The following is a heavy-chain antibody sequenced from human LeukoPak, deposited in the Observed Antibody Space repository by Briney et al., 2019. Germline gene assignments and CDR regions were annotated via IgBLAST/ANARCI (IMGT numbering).Heavy chain of an antibody. Sequence: ASVKVSCKASGYTFTGDYIYWVRQAPGQALEWMGWLNPQTGDTHFAQKFQGRVTFTRDTSISTAYMAMRRLRSDDTAVFYCARGSRYHDWLSPLDSWGQGTLVTVSS. J-gene: IGHJ4*02. V-gene: IGHV1-2*02. CDR1: GYTFTGDY. CDR2: LNPQTGDT. D-gene: IGHD3-9*01. CDR3: ARGSRYHDWLSPLDS.